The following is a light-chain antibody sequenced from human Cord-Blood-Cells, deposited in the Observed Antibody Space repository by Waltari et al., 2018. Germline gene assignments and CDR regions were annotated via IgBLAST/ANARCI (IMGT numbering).Light chain of an antibody. CDR2: EGS. J-gene: IGLJ1*01. Sequence: QSALTPPASVSGSPGQSITISCTGTSSDVGSYHLVSWYQQHPGKAPKLIIYEGSKRPSGVSNRFSGSKSGNTASLTISGLQAEDEADYYCCSYAGSSTYVFGTGTKVTVL. CDR3: CSYAGSSTYV. CDR1: SSDVGSYHL. V-gene: IGLV2-23*01.